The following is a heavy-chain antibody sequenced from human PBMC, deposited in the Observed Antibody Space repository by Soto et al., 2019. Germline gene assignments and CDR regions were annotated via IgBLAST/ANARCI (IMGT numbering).Heavy chain of an antibody. Sequence: GASVKVSCKASGYTFTSYDINWVRQATGQGLEWMGWMNPNSGNTGYAQKFQGRVTMTRNTSISTAYMELRSLRSEDTAVYYCARGALVVKGYYFDYWGEGTLVTVSA. CDR1: GYTFTSYD. D-gene: IGHD3-22*01. CDR3: ARGALVVKGYYFDY. V-gene: IGHV1-8*01. CDR2: MNPNSGNT. J-gene: IGHJ4*02.